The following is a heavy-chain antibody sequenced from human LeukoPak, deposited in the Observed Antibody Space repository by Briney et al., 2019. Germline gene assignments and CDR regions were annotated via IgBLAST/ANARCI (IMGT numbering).Heavy chain of an antibody. V-gene: IGHV4-30-4*01. CDR2: IYNSGSV. Sequence: SETLSLTCTVSSGSINSGNYFWTWIRQPPGKGLEWIGYIYNSGSVHYNPSLNSRVTISADASKSQFSLKLTSVTAADTAVYYCARYCCTSTRCPGIEHWGQGTLVTVSS. D-gene: IGHD2-2*02. CDR1: SGSINSGNYF. CDR3: ARYCCTSTRCPGIEH. J-gene: IGHJ1*01.